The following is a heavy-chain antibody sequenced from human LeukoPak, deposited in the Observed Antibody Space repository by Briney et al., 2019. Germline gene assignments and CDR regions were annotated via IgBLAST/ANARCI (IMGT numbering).Heavy chain of an antibody. CDR3: ARDDRELEPYYFDY. J-gene: IGHJ4*02. Sequence: GGSLRLSCAASGFTFSSYGMHWVRQAPGKGLEWVAVIWYDGSNKYYADSVKGRFTISRDNSKNTLYLQMNSLRAEDTAVYYCARDDRELEPYYFDYWGQGTLVTVPS. V-gene: IGHV3-33*01. D-gene: IGHD1-1*01. CDR2: IWYDGSNK. CDR1: GFTFSSYG.